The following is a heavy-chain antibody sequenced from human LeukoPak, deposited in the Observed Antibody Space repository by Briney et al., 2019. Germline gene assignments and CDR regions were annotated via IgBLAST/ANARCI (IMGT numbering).Heavy chain of an antibody. D-gene: IGHD3-10*01. Sequence: GSLRLSCAASGFTFSSYSMNWVRQAPGKGLEWVSYISSSSSTIYYADSVKGRFTISRDNAKNSLYLQMNSLRDEDTAVYYCARELWFGMYNWFDPWGQGTLVTVSS. J-gene: IGHJ5*02. CDR3: ARELWFGMYNWFDP. CDR2: ISSSSSTI. CDR1: GFTFSSYS. V-gene: IGHV3-48*02.